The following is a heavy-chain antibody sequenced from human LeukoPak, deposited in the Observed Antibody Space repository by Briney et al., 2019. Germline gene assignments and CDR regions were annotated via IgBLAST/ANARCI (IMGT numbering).Heavy chain of an antibody. V-gene: IGHV3-11*01. CDR3: ASRIAAAGKLEYFQH. CDR2: ISSSGSTI. J-gene: IGHJ1*01. D-gene: IGHD6-13*01. Sequence: GGSLRLSCAASGLTFSDYYMSWIRQAPGKGLEGVSYISSSGSTIYYADSVKGRFTISRDNAKNSLYLQMNSLRAEDTAVYYCASRIAAAGKLEYFQHWGQGTLVAVSS. CDR1: GLTFSDYY.